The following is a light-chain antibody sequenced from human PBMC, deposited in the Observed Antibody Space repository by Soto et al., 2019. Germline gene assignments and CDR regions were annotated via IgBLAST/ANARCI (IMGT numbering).Light chain of an antibody. J-gene: IGKJ4*01. CDR2: AAS. CDR1: QGIRNE. Sequence: AIQVTQSPSSLSASVGDRVTITCRASQGIRNELSWYQQKPGKAPKFLIFAASNLQSGVPSRFSGSRSSTDFTLAISGLQPEDFGTYFCLQDDDYPFTFGGGTKADIK. V-gene: IGKV1-6*01. CDR3: LQDDDYPFT.